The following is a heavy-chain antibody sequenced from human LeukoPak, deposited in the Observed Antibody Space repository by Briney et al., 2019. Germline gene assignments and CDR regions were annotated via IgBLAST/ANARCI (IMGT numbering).Heavy chain of an antibody. D-gene: IGHD3-3*01. CDR1: GGSISSSSYY. CDR3: ARDWDFWSGADAFDI. J-gene: IGHJ3*02. V-gene: IGHV4-39*07. CDR2: IYYSGST. Sequence: PSETLSLTCTVSGGSISSSSYYWGWIRQPPGKGLEWIGSIYYSGSTYYNPSLKSRVTMSVDTSKNQFSLKLSSVTAADTAVYYCARDWDFWSGADAFDIWGQGTMVTVSS.